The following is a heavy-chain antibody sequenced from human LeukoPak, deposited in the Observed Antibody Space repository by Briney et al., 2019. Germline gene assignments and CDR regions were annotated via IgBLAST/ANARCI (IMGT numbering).Heavy chain of an antibody. D-gene: IGHD6-6*01. CDR3: AYSSSSLGAFDI. CDR2: INPNSGGT. Sequence: ASVKVSCKASGYTFTGYYMHWVRQAPGQGLEWMGWINPNSGGTNYAQKFQGRVTMTRDTSISTAYMELSRLRSDDTAVYYCAYSSSSLGAFDIWGQGTIVTVSS. CDR1: GYTFTGYY. V-gene: IGHV1-2*02. J-gene: IGHJ3*02.